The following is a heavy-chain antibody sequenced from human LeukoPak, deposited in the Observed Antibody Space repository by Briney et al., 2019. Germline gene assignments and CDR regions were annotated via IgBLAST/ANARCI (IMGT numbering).Heavy chain of an antibody. Sequence: SETLSLTCAVYGGSFSGNYGSWVRQPPGKGLEWIGEINHSGSTNYNPSLKSRVTISVDTSKNQFSLKLSSVTAADTAVYYCARAPYSSGWYNYWGQGTLVTVSS. CDR2: INHSGST. D-gene: IGHD6-19*01. V-gene: IGHV4-34*01. J-gene: IGHJ4*02. CDR3: ARAPYSSGWYNY. CDR1: GGSFSGNY.